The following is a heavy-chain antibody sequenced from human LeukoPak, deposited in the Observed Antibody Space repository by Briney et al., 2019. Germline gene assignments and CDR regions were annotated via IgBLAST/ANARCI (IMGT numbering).Heavy chain of an antibody. CDR1: GGSFSGYY. V-gene: IGHV4-34*01. CDR3: ARGSSGGSCYSRVHAGWFDP. Sequence: SETLSLTCAVYGGSFSGYYWSWIRQPPGKGLEWIGEINHSGSTNYNPSLKSRVTISVDTSKNQFSLKLSSATAADTAVYYCARGSSGGSCYSRVHAGWFDPWGQGTLVTVSS. CDR2: INHSGST. D-gene: IGHD2-15*01. J-gene: IGHJ5*02.